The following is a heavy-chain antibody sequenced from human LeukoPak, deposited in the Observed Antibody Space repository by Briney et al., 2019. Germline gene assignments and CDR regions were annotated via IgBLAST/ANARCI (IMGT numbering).Heavy chain of an antibody. D-gene: IGHD1-1*01. CDR1: GGTFSSYA. V-gene: IGHV1-69*04. Sequence: GASVKVSCKASGGTFSSYAISWVRQAPGQGLEWMGRIIPIFGIANYAQKFQGRVTITADKSTSTAYMELSSLRSEDTAVYYCARGLGNDAFDIWGQGTMVTVSS. CDR3: ARGLGNDAFDI. CDR2: IIPIFGIA. J-gene: IGHJ3*02.